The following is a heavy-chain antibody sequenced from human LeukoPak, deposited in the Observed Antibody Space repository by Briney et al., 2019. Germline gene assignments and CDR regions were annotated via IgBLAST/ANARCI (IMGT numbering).Heavy chain of an antibody. CDR3: ARGPGYSYGSSYYYMDV. CDR2: INHSGST. Sequence: SETLSLTCTVSGGSISGYYWSWIRQPPGKGLEWIGEINHSGSTNYCPSLKSRVTISVETSKNQFSLKLTSVTAADTAVYYCARGPGYSYGSSYYYMDVWGKGTTVTVSS. CDR1: GGSISGYY. V-gene: IGHV4-34*01. J-gene: IGHJ6*03. D-gene: IGHD5-18*01.